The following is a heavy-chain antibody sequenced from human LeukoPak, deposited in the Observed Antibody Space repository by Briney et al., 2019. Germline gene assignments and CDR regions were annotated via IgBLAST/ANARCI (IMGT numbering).Heavy chain of an antibody. V-gene: IGHV1-18*01. CDR1: GYTFTNYG. CDR3: ARENRYCSGGSCYSVASDDDFDI. CDR2: ISAYNGNT. J-gene: IGHJ3*02. Sequence: ASVKVSCKASGYTFTNYGVTGVRQAPGQGLEWMRWISAYNGNTNYAQKFQGRVTMTTDTSTNTVYMELRSLRSDDTAVYYCARENRYCSGGSCYSVASDDDFDIWGQGTMVTVSS. D-gene: IGHD2-15*01.